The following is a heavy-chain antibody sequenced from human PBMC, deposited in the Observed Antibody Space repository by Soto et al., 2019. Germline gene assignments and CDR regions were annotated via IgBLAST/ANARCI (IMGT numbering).Heavy chain of an antibody. CDR1: GHLFNNHW. D-gene: IGHD3-10*01. J-gene: IGHJ5*02. V-gene: IGHV5-51*01. CDR3: ARGYFDSGHGYDL. CDR2: IFTRDSET. Sequence: GESLKISCKGPGHLFNNHWIGWVRQTPGKGLEWMGLIFTRDSETKTSPSFQGHVSFSVDNSINTVYLQWTSLKTTDTGIYFCARGYFDSGHGYDLWGQGTLVTVSS.